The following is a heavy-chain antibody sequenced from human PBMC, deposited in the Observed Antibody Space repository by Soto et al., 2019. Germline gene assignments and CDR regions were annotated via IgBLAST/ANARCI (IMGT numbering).Heavy chain of an antibody. CDR3: ARGRSNWNYGSVSDY. CDR1: GGSFSGYY. V-gene: IGHV4-34*01. D-gene: IGHD1-7*01. J-gene: IGHJ4*02. Sequence: SETLSLTCAVYGGSFSGYYWSWIRQPPGKGLEWIGEINHSGSTNYNPSLKSRVTISVDTSKNQFSLKLSSVTAADTAVYYCARGRSNWNYGSVSDYWGQGTLVTVSS. CDR2: INHSGST.